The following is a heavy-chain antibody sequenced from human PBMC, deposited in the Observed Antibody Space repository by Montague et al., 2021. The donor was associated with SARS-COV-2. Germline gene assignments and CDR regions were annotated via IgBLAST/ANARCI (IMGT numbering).Heavy chain of an antibody. J-gene: IGHJ3*02. D-gene: IGHD2-2*01. CDR1: GSCYTGDD. CDR3: ARGRRPVVVPGAGPAGRAFDI. V-gene: IGHV4-34*01. CDR2: VNQSGTT. Sequence: SETLSLTCSLLGSCYTGDDWRWTRLNPSNRAECIREVNQSGTTIYNPSVKSGVTISEDTSKNQFYLRLNSVTAADTAVYYCARGRRPVVVPGAGPAGRAFDIWGQGTMVTVSS.